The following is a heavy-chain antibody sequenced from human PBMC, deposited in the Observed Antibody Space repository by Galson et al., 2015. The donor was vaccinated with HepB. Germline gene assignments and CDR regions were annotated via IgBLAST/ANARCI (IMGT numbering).Heavy chain of an antibody. V-gene: IGHV3-23*01. J-gene: IGHJ4*02. CDR3: AKDVAVAGTSRDY. Sequence: SLRLSCAASGFTFSSYAMSWVRQAPGKGLEWVSAISGSGGSTYYADSVKGRFTISRDNSKNTLYLQMNSLRAEDTAVYYCAKDVAVAGTSRDYWGQGTLVTVSS. D-gene: IGHD6-19*01. CDR1: GFTFSSYA. CDR2: ISGSGGST.